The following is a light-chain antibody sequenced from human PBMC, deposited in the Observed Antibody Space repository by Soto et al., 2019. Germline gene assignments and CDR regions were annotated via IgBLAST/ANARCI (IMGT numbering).Light chain of an antibody. V-gene: IGKV3-15*01. CDR3: QQYNNWPTIT. CDR2: GAS. Sequence: EIVMTQSPATLSVSPGERATLSCRASQSVSSNLAWYQQKPGQAPRRLIYGASTRATGIPARFSGSGSGTAFTLTISSLQSEDFAVYYCQQYNNWPTITFGQGTRLEIK. CDR1: QSVSSN. J-gene: IGKJ5*01.